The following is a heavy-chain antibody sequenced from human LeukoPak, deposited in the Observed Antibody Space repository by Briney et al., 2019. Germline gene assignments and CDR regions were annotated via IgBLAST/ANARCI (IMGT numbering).Heavy chain of an antibody. D-gene: IGHD3-3*01. CDR2: IKQDGSEK. V-gene: IGHV3-7*01. CDR3: ARERQNKDFWSGGDY. CDR1: GFTFSTYW. J-gene: IGHJ4*02. Sequence: PGGSLRLSCAASGFTFSTYWMSWVRQAPGKGLEWVANIKQDGSEKYYVDSVKGRFTISSDNAKNSLYLQMNSLRAEDTAVYYCARERQNKDFWSGGDYWGQGTLVTVSS.